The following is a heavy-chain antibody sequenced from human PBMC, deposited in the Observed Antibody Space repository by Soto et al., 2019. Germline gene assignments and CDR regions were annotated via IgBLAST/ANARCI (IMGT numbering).Heavy chain of an antibody. CDR1: GFTFSSYA. Sequence: PGGSLRLSCAASGFTFSSYAMHWVRQAPGKGLVWVSRISGDGSSTTYADSVRGRFTISRDNAKNTVYLQMDSLRAEDTAVYYWARSLPGTYGAFDLWGQGTMVTVSS. CDR3: ARSLPGTYGAFDL. D-gene: IGHD1-7*01. J-gene: IGHJ3*01. CDR2: ISGDGSST. V-gene: IGHV3-74*01.